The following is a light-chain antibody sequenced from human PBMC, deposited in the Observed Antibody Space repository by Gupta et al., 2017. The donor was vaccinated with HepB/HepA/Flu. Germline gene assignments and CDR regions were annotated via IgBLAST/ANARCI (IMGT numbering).Light chain of an antibody. CDR3: QQYGRGT. CDR2: GAS. J-gene: IGKJ1*01. CDR1: QSVSSSY. V-gene: IGKV3-20*01. Sequence: EIVLTQSPDTLSLSPGERATLSCRASQSVSSSYLAWYQQKPGQAPRLLIYGASSRATGIPDRFSGSGSGTDFTLTISRLEAEDFAVYYCQQYGRGTFGQGTKVEIK.